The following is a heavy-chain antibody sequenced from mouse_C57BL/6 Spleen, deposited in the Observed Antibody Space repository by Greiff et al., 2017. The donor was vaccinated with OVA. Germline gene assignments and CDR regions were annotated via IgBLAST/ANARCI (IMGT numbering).Heavy chain of an antibody. CDR3: TREDYYYGSSYGY. D-gene: IGHD1-1*01. CDR2: IDPETGGT. J-gene: IGHJ2*01. CDR1: GYTFTDYE. Sequence: QVQLQQPGAELVRPGASVTLSCKASGYTFTDYEMHWVKQTPVHGLEWIGAIDPETGGTAYNQKFKGKAILTADKSSSTAYMELRSLTSEDSAVYYCTREDYYYGSSYGYWGQGTTLTVSS. V-gene: IGHV1-15*01.